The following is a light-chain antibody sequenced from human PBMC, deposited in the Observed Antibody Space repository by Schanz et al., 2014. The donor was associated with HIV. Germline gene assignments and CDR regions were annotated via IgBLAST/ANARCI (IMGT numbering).Light chain of an antibody. CDR3: CSYAGSWV. CDR1: SSNIGAGYD. J-gene: IGLJ3*02. V-gene: IGLV1-40*01. Sequence: QSVLTQPPSVSGAPGQRVTISCAGSSSNIGAGYDVHWYHHLPGSAPKLLISGNNNRPSGVPDRFSGSKSGTSASLAITGLQADDEADYYCCSYAGSWVFGGGTKLTVL. CDR2: GNN.